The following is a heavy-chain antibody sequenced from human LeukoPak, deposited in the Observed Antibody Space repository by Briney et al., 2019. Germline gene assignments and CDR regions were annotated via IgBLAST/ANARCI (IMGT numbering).Heavy chain of an antibody. D-gene: IGHD6-13*01. CDR2: INPHNGGT. CDR3: ARAPWIAAAGRGNWFDP. V-gene: IGHV1-2*02. J-gene: IGHJ5*02. CDR1: GYTFADYY. Sequence: ASVKVSCKASGYTFADYYMHWVRQAPGQGLEWMGWINPHNGGTSYTQKFQDRVTMTRDKSITTAYMELRSLRSDDTAVYYCARAPWIAAAGRGNWFDPWGQGTLVTVSS.